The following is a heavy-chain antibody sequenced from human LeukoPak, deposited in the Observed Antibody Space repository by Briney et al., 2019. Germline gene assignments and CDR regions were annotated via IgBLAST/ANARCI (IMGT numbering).Heavy chain of an antibody. CDR1: AASISSGDYY. CDR2: IYYSGST. V-gene: IGHV4-31*03. Sequence: SETLSLTCTVSAASISSGDYYWNWIRQPPGKGLEWIGYIYYSGSTYYNPSLKGRVTMSVDTSKNQFSLKLSSVTAADTAVYYCARAAYYDSSGYYYSWFDPWGQGTLVTVSS. D-gene: IGHD3-22*01. CDR3: ARAAYYDSSGYYYSWFDP. J-gene: IGHJ5*02.